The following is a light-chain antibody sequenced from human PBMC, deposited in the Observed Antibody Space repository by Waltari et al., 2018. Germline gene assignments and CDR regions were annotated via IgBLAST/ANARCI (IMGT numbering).Light chain of an antibody. V-gene: IGKV3-15*01. CDR2: GAS. J-gene: IGKJ4*01. CDR1: QSISTN. CDR3: QQYNNWPPLT. Sequence: EVVMTQSPATLSVSPGERAILSCKASQSISTNLAWYQQKPGLAPRLLIYGASTRVTNIPARFSCSGSETEFTLTISSLQSEDFAVYYCQQYNNWPPLTFGGGTRVEIK.